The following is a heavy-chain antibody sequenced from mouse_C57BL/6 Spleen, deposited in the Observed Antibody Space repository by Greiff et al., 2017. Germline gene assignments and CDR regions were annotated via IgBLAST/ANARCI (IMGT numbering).Heavy chain of an antibody. D-gene: IGHD1-2*01. CDR2: ISSGSSTI. J-gene: IGHJ4*01. Sequence: EVKLVESGGGLVKPGGSLKLSCAASGFTFSDYGMHWVRQAPEKGLEWVAYISSGSSTIYYADTVKGRFTISRDNAKNTLFLQMTSLRSEDTAMYYCARLLRPAMDYWGQGTSVTVSS. V-gene: IGHV5-17*01. CDR3: ARLLRPAMDY. CDR1: GFTFSDYG.